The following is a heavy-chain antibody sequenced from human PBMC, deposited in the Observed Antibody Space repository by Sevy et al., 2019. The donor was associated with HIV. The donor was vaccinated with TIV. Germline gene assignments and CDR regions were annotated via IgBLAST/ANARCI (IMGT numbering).Heavy chain of an antibody. CDR1: RFTFSDYY. CDR3: ARVRYNYGSYYFDY. D-gene: IGHD1-1*01. V-gene: IGHV3-11*01. Sequence: GPLRLSCAASRFTFSDYYMSWIRQAPGKGLEWVSYISSGGTTMYYADSLKGRFTISRDNAKNSLYLQMNSLRAEDTAVYYCARVRYNYGSYYFDYWGQGTLVTVSS. J-gene: IGHJ4*02. CDR2: ISSGGTTM.